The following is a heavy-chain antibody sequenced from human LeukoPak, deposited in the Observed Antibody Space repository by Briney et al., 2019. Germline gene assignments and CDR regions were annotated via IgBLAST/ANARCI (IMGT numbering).Heavy chain of an antibody. Sequence: GGSLRLSCAASGLTFSSYWMSWVRQAPVKGLEWVANMKYDGSEEDYVDSVKGRFTISRDNAKNSLYLQMNSLRAEDTSVYYCARDIAAAGLFFDYWGQGTLVTVSS. CDR2: MKYDGSEE. CDR1: GLTFSSYW. J-gene: IGHJ4*02. D-gene: IGHD6-13*01. V-gene: IGHV3-7*01. CDR3: ARDIAAAGLFFDY.